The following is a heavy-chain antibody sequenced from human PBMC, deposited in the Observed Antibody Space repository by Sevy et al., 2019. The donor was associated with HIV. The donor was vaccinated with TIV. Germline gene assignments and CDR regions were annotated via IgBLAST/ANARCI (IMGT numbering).Heavy chain of an antibody. J-gene: IGHJ4*02. Sequence: GGSLRLSCAASGFTFSSYAMHWVRQAPGKGLEWVAVISYDGSNKNYADSVKGRFTISRDNSKNTLYLQMNSLRAEDTAVYYCARVEYYYDSSGYSYFDYWGQGTLVTVSS. CDR1: GFTFSSYA. CDR3: ARVEYYYDSSGYSYFDY. CDR2: ISYDGSNK. V-gene: IGHV3-30-3*01. D-gene: IGHD3-22*01.